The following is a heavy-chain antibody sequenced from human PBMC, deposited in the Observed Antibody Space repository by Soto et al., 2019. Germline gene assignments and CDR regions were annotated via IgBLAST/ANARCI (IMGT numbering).Heavy chain of an antibody. CDR1: GGSISSYY. Sequence: QVQLQESGPGLVKPSETLSLTCTVSGGSISSYYWSWIRQPPGKGLEWIGYIYYSGSTNYNPSLKSRVPLSVXXSXNXXSLKLSSVTAADTAVYYCARDSRGDPYYYYYGMDVWGQGTTVTVSS. CDR3: ARDSRGDPYYYYYGMDV. CDR2: IYYSGST. D-gene: IGHD2-21*02. V-gene: IGHV4-59*01. J-gene: IGHJ6*02.